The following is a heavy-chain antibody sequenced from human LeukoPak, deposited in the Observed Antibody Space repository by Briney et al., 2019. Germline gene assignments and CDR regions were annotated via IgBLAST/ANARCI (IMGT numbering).Heavy chain of an antibody. Sequence: QHGGALRVCCAASGFTFSRYAMHWVRKAPGKGLEWVAVTSPDGNEKYYADSVKGRFTISRDNSKNTVFLQMNSLSTEDTAVYSCFTGSAYYYDSWGQGTLVTVSS. D-gene: IGHD3-22*01. CDR2: TSPDGNEK. J-gene: IGHJ5*01. V-gene: IGHV3-30*01. CDR1: GFTFSRYA. CDR3: FTGSAYYYDS.